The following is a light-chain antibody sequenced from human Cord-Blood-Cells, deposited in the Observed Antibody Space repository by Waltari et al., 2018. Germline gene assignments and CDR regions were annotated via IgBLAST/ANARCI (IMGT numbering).Light chain of an antibody. CDR1: QSISSY. CDR3: QQSYSTPYT. Sequence: DIQMTQSPSSLSACVGDRVTLTFRASQSISSYLNWHQQKPGKSPKLLIYAASSLQSGVPSRFSGSGSGTEFTLTISSLQPEDFATYYCQQSYSTPYTFGQGTKLEIK. CDR2: AAS. J-gene: IGKJ2*01. V-gene: IGKV1-39*01.